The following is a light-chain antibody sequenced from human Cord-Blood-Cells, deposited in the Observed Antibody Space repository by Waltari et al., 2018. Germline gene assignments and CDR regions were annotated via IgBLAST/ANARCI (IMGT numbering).Light chain of an antibody. V-gene: IGKV1-5*01. CDR2: DAY. CDR1: QSISRW. J-gene: IGKJ2*01. CDR3: PQYNSYT. Sequence: DIQMTQSPPTLSASLGDRVTITCRASQSISRWLAWYHQKPGKAPKLLIYDAYSLESGAPSRFSGRGSGTLFTLPISSLQPDDFATYYCPQYNSYTFGQGTKLEIK.